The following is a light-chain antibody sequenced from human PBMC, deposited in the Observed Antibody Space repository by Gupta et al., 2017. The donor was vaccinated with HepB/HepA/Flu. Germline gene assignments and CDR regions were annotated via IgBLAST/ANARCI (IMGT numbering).Light chain of an antibody. CDR2: KDS. V-gene: IGLV3-25*03. CDR1: ALPKQY. CDR3: QSADSSGTYPV. Sequence: SYDLTPPPPVSVSPGHTARITCPGDALPKQYAYWYQQKPGQAPVLVIYKDSERPSGIPERFSGSSSGTTVTLTISGVQAEDEADYYCQSADSSGTYPVFGGGTKLTVL. J-gene: IGLJ2*01.